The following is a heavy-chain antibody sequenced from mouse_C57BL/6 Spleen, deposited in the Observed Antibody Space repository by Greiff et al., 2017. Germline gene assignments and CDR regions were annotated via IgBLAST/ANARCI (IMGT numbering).Heavy chain of an antibody. CDR1: GFTFSDYY. Sequence: EVKVVESEGGLVQPGSSMKLSCTASGFTFSDYYMAWVRQVPEKGLEWVANINYDGSSTYYLDSLKSRFIISRDNAKNILYLQMSSLKSEDTATYYCARGGYGSSYDAMDYWGQGTSVTVSS. V-gene: IGHV5-16*01. D-gene: IGHD1-1*01. CDR2: INYDGSST. J-gene: IGHJ4*01. CDR3: ARGGYGSSYDAMDY.